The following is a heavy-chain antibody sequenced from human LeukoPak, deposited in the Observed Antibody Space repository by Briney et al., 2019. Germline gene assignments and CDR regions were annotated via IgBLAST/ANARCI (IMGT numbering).Heavy chain of an antibody. Sequence: GGSLRLSCAASGFTFDDYAMHWVRQAPGKGLEWVSGISWNSGSIGYADSVKGRFTISRDNAKNSLYLQMNSLRAEDTALYYCAKDKMIVVTMGMDVWGQGTTVTVSS. J-gene: IGHJ6*02. CDR3: AKDKMIVVTMGMDV. CDR2: ISWNSGSI. V-gene: IGHV3-9*01. D-gene: IGHD3-22*01. CDR1: GFTFDDYA.